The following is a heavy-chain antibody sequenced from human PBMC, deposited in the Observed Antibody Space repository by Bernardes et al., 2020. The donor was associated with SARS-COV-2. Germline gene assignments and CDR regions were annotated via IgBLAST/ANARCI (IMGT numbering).Heavy chain of an antibody. CDR2: INPDGSYI. J-gene: IGHJ4*02. CDR1: GFTFSRYW. CDR3: TGDVSY. V-gene: IGHV3-74*01. Sequence: GWSLRLSCAASGFTFSRYWMHWVRQVPGKGLEWVSRINPDGSYIDYADSVKGRFTISRDNAKNTLYLQMNSLRDEDTALYYCTGDVSYWGQGTPVTVSS.